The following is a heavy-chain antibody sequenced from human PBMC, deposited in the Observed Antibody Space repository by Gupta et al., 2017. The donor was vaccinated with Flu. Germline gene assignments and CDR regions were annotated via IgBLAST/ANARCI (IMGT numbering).Heavy chain of an antibody. CDR1: GYPITRGHY. Sequence: QVQLRESGPGLVKPSETLSLTCGVSGYPITRGHYWAWLRQPPGKGLVWLGSIYDSGSTFYNPSLKSRVTISIDASKNQFSLNMTSVTAADTAQYYCARNRNFYDVNGWRDWGQGIRVIVSS. V-gene: IGHV4-38-2*01. J-gene: IGHJ4*02. CDR3: ARNRNFYDVNGWRD. CDR2: IYDSGST. D-gene: IGHD3-16*01.